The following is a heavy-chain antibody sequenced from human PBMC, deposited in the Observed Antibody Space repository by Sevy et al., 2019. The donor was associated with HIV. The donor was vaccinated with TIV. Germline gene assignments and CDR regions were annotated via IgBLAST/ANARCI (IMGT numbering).Heavy chain of an antibody. CDR1: GFTVSDNY. J-gene: IGHJ6*02. D-gene: IGHD3-16*01. Sequence: GGSLRLSCAVSGFTVSDNYMNWVRQAPGKGLEWVPIIYIAGRTYYADSVRGRFTISRDKAKNTLYLQMNSLRVEDTAVYYCVREDLVLGEDNYYGMDVWGQGTTVTVSS. CDR3: VREDLVLGEDNYYGMDV. V-gene: IGHV3-53*01. CDR2: IYIAGRT.